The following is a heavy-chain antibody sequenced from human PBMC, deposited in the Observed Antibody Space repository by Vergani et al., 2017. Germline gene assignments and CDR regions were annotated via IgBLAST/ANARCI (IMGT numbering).Heavy chain of an antibody. Sequence: EVQLVESGGGLVQPGGSLRLSCAASGFTFSSYAMSWVRQAPGKGLEWVSAISGSSSYIYYADSVKGRFTISRDNAKNSLYLQMNSLRAEDTAVYYCASLRYCSSTSCRTHNWFDPWGQGTLVTVSS. CDR3: ASLRYCSSTSCRTHNWFDP. CDR1: GFTFSSYA. V-gene: IGHV3-21*01. J-gene: IGHJ5*02. CDR2: ISGSSSYI. D-gene: IGHD2-2*01.